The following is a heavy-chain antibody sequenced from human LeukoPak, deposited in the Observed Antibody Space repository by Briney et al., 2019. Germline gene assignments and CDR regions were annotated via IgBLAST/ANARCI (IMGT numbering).Heavy chain of an antibody. D-gene: IGHD4-17*01. J-gene: IGHJ4*02. CDR3: ARDLGYGDYDY. CDR2: ISYDGSNK. CDR1: GFTFSSYA. Sequence: GGSLRLSCAASGFTFSSYAMHWVRQAPGKGLEWVAVISYDGSNKYYADSVKGRFTISRDNSKNTLYLQMNSLRAEDTAVYYCARDLGYGDYDYWGQGTLVTVSS. V-gene: IGHV3-30-3*01.